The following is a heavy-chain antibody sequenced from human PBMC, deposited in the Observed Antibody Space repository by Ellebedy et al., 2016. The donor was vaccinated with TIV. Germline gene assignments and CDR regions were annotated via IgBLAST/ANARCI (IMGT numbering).Heavy chain of an antibody. CDR3: ARRLRVLLRTDYFFYMDV. V-gene: IGHV4-59*01. Sequence: MPSETLSLTCTVSGGSISPYYWSWVRQSPGKGLEWIGFISETGSTNYSPSLEGRVTISADTSKNQFSLNPTSVTAADTAVYYCARRLRVLLRTDYFFYMDVWGKGTTAIVSS. D-gene: IGHD2-15*01. CDR2: ISETGST. J-gene: IGHJ6*03. CDR1: GGSISPYY.